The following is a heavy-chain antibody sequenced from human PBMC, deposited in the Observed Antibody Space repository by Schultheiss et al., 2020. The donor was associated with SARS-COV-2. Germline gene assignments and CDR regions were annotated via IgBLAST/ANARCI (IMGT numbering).Heavy chain of an antibody. V-gene: IGHV3-23*01. CDR1: GFTLSTYA. CDR3: ARDASNYGYGDWFDP. D-gene: IGHD4-17*01. CDR2: ISASGGST. J-gene: IGHJ5*02. Sequence: GGSLRLSCAASGFTLSTYAMSWVRQAPGKGLQWVSAISASGGSTYDADSVKGRFTISRDNSKNTLYLQMNSLRAEDTAVYYCARDASNYGYGDWFDPWGQGTLVTVSS.